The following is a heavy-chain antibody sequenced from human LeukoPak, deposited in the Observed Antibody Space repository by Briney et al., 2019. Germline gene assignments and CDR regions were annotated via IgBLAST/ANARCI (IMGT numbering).Heavy chain of an antibody. CDR3: ARALGYCSSTSCRVYYYYMDG. J-gene: IGHJ6*03. Sequence: GGSLRLSCAASGFTFDDYDMSWVRHAPGKGLEWVSGINWNGGSTVYADSVKGRFTISRDNAKNSLYLQMNSLRAEDTALYYCARALGYCSSTSCRVYYYYMDGWGKGTTVTVSS. V-gene: IGHV3-20*04. D-gene: IGHD2-2*01. CDR1: GFTFDDYD. CDR2: INWNGGST.